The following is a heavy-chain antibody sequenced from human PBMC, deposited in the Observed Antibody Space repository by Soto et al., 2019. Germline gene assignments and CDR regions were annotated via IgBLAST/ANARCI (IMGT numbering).Heavy chain of an antibody. CDR1: GFTFSSYS. CDR3: ARYCSSTSCYAYNWFDP. CDR2: ISSSSSTI. V-gene: IGHV3-48*01. Sequence: GGSLRLSCAASGFTFSSYSMNWVRQAPGKGLEWVSYISSSSSTIFYADSVKGRFTISRDNAKNSLYLQMNSLRAEDTAVYYCARYCSSTSCYAYNWFDPWGQGTLVTVSS. D-gene: IGHD2-2*01. J-gene: IGHJ5*02.